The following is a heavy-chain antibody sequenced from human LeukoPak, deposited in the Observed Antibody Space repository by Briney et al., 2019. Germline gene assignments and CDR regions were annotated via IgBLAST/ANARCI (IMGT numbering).Heavy chain of an antibody. CDR2: ISAYNGNT. CDR1: GYTFTTYG. V-gene: IGHV1-18*01. CDR3: ARSRIATTATEDFDY. D-gene: IGHD6-13*01. J-gene: IGHJ4*02. Sequence: ASVKVSCKASGYTFTTYGFSWVRQAPGQGLEWMGWISAYNGNTEYAQKFQGRVTMTTDTSTSTAYMELRSLRSDDTAVYYCARSRIATTATEDFDYWGQGTLVTVSS.